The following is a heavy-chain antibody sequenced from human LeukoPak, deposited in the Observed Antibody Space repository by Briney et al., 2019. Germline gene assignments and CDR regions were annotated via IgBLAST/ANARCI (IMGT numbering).Heavy chain of an antibody. CDR1: EFTFSSYS. V-gene: IGHV3-21*01. CDR3: ARGGCSSASCAFDY. J-gene: IGHJ4*02. Sequence: GGSLRLSCAASEFTFSSYSMNWVRQAPGKGLEWVSSISSSSSHIYYADSVKGRFTISRDNAKNSLYLQMNSLRAEDTAVYYCARGGCSSASCAFDYWGQGTLVTVSS. D-gene: IGHD2-2*01. CDR2: ISSSSSHI.